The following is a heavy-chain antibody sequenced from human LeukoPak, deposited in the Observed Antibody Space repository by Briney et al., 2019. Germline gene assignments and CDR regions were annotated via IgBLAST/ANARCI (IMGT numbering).Heavy chain of an antibody. V-gene: IGHV3-23*01. CDR3: ARDRSSGYYVDAFDI. CDR2: ISGSGGST. Sequence: GGSLRLSCAASGFTFSSYAMSWVRQAPGKGLEWVSAISGSGGSTYYADSVKGRFTISRGNSKNTLYLQMNSLRAEDTAVYYCARDRSSGYYVDAFDIWGQGTMVTVSS. D-gene: IGHD3-22*01. CDR1: GFTFSSYA. J-gene: IGHJ3*02.